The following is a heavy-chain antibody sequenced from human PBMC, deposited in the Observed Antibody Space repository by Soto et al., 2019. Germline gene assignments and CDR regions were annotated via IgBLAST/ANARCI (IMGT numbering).Heavy chain of an antibody. J-gene: IGHJ6*02. CDR2: IIPIFGTA. D-gene: IGHD4-17*01. V-gene: IGHV1-69*13. Sequence: GASVKVSCEASGGTFSSYAISWVRQAPGQGLEWMGGIIPIFGTANYAQKFQGRVTITADESTSTAYMELSSLRSEDTAVYYCASDLTVTTGYYYYYGMDVWGQGTTVTVSS. CDR3: ASDLTVTTGYYYYYGMDV. CDR1: GGTFSSYA.